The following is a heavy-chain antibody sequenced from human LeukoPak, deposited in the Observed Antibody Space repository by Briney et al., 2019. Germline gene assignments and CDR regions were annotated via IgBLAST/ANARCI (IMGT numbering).Heavy chain of an antibody. V-gene: IGHV3-21*01. J-gene: IGHJ5*02. CDR3: AREMLAAAGKGFDP. D-gene: IGHD6-13*01. Sequence: GGSLRLSCAASGFTFSSYSMNWVRQAPGKGLEWVSSITSSSSYIYYADSVKGRFTISRDNAKNSLYLQMNSLRAEDTAVYYCAREMLAAAGKGFDPWGQGTLVTVSS. CDR2: ITSSSSYI. CDR1: GFTFSSYS.